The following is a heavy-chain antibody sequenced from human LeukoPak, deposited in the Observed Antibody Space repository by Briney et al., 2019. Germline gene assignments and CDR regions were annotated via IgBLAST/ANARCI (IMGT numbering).Heavy chain of an antibody. CDR2: ISSSSSLI. Sequence: GGSLRLSCAASGFTFSYYSMNWVRQAPGRGLEWVSCISSSSSLIFYSDSVRGRFTISRDNAKNLLYLQMNSLRAEDTAVYYCAKARAYSSGVYFDYWGQGTLVTVSS. CDR3: AKARAYSSGVYFDY. D-gene: IGHD6-19*01. CDR1: GFTFSYYS. J-gene: IGHJ4*02. V-gene: IGHV3-21*04.